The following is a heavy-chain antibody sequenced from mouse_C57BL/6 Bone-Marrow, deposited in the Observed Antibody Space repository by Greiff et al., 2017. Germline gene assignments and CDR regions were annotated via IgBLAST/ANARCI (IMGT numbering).Heavy chain of an antibody. J-gene: IGHJ4*01. CDR3: ARRNYYYAMDY. CDR1: GYTFTSYT. D-gene: IGHD1-1*01. Sequence: VQLLQSGAELVRPGASVKMSCKASGYTFTSYTMYWVKQRPGQGLEWIGYINPSSGYTKYNQKFKDKVTLTADKSSSTAYMQLSSLTSEDSAIYYCARRNYYYAMDYWGQGTSVTVSA. CDR2: INPSSGYT. V-gene: IGHV1-4*01.